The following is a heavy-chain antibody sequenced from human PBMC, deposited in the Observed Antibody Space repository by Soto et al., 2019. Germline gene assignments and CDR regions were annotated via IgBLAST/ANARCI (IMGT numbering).Heavy chain of an antibody. CDR3: ARSYDTSRHIDF. CDR2: INPGDGST. CDR1: GYSLTSYY. D-gene: IGHD3-16*01. V-gene: IGHV1-46*01. Sequence: ASVKVSCKASGYSLTSYYMHWVRRAPGQGLEWMGIINPGDGSTNYAPKFQGRVTMTSDTSTSTVYMEMSSLRSEDTAMYYCARSYDTSRHIDFWGQGTLVTVSS. J-gene: IGHJ4*02.